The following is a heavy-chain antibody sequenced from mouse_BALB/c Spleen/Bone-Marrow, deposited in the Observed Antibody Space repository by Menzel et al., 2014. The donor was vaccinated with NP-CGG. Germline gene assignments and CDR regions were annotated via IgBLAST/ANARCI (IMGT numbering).Heavy chain of an antibody. CDR2: IDPANGNT. V-gene: IGHV14-3*02. CDR3: ARGVRQLGLPF. J-gene: IGHJ3*01. D-gene: IGHD3-2*01. CDR1: GFNIKDTY. Sequence: VQLQQSGAELVKPGASVKLSCTASGFNIKDTYMHWVKQRPEQGLAWIGRIDPANGNTKYDPKFQGKATITADTPSNTAYLQLSSLTSEDTAVYYCARGVRQLGLPFWGQGTLVTVST.